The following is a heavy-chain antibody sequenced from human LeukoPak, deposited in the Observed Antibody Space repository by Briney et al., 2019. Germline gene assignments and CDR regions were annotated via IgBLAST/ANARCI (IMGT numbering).Heavy chain of an antibody. Sequence: PGGSLRLSCGASGFXFSSYSMNWVRQAPGKGLEWVASISSSSSYTYYADSVKGRFTISRDNAKNSLYLQMNSLRAEDTAVYYCARLGYCSSGSCFYGMDVWGRGTTVTVSS. J-gene: IGHJ6*02. V-gene: IGHV3-21*04. CDR3: ARLGYCSSGSCFYGMDV. CDR1: GFXFSSYS. D-gene: IGHD2-15*01. CDR2: ISSSSSYT.